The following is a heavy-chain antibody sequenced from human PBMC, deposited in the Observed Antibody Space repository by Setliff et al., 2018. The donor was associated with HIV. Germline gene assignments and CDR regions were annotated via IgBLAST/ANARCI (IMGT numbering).Heavy chain of an antibody. V-gene: IGHV4-39*01. CDR2: FSYNGGR. D-gene: IGHD2-15*01. Sequence: SETLSLTCNGSGGSISGSNYYWGWIRQPPGKGLEWIGSFSYNGGRRYTPSLKSRVTISADMSKNQFSLNLNSVTAADTAVYYCVKHVDSDFSGDPDWFDPWGQGIPVTSPQ. CDR3: VKHVDSDFSGDPDWFDP. J-gene: IGHJ5*02. CDR1: GGSISGSNYY.